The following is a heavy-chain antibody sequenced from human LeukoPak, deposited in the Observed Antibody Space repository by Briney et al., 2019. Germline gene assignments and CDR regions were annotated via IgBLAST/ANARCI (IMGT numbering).Heavy chain of an antibody. CDR3: ARDRGSITMIRGVNHY. CDR1: GFTFSTYS. V-gene: IGHV3-48*04. CDR2: ISSGSATT. D-gene: IGHD3-10*01. J-gene: IGHJ4*02. Sequence: GGSLRLSCEASGFTFSTYSMNWVRQAPGKGLEWISHISSGSATTFYADSVKGRFTISRDNTRNSLYLQMDSLRAEDTAVYYCARDRGSITMIRGVNHYWGQGTLVTVSS.